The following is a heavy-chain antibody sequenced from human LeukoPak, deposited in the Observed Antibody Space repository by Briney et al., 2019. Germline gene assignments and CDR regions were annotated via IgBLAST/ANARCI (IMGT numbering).Heavy chain of an antibody. CDR2: IYYSGYT. CDR3: ARRGARGYSYGYRYYFDY. V-gene: IGHV4-59*12. Sequence: PSETLSLTCTVSGGSISSYYWSWIRQPPGKGLEWIGYIYYSGYTNYNPSLKSRVTISVDTSKNQFSLMLSSVTAADTAVYYCARRGARGYSYGYRYYFDYWGQGTLVTVSS. D-gene: IGHD5-18*01. J-gene: IGHJ4*02. CDR1: GGSISSYY.